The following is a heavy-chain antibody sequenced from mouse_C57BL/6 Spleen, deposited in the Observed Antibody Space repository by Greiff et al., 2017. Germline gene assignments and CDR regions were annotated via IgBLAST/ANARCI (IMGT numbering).Heavy chain of an antibody. CDR2: INPNNGGT. CDR1: GYTFTDYN. D-gene: IGHD2-5*01. V-gene: IGHV1-18*01. CDR3: ARGGYSNQRGWFAY. J-gene: IGHJ3*01. Sequence: EVKLVESGPELVKPGASVKIPCKASGYTFTDYNMDWVKQSHGKSLEWIGDINPNNGGTIYNQKFKGKATLTVDKSSSTAYMELRSLTSEDTAVYYCARGGYSNQRGWFAYWGQGTLVTVSA.